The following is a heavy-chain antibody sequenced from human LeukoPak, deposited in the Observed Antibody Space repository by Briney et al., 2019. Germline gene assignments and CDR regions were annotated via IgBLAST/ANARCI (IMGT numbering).Heavy chain of an antibody. CDR3: ARGTYCSGGSCYFDY. J-gene: IGHJ4*02. D-gene: IGHD2-15*01. V-gene: IGHV3-11*06. CDR2: ISSSSSYT. Sequence: PGGSLRLSCAASGFTFSDYYMSWISQAPGKGLEGVSYISSSSSYTNHADSVKGRFTISRDNAKNSLYLQMNSLRAEDTAVYYCARGTYCSGGSCYFDYWGQGTLVTVSS. CDR1: GFTFSDYY.